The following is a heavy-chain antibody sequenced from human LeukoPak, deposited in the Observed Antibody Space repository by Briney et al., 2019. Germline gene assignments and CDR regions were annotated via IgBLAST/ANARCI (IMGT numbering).Heavy chain of an antibody. Sequence: PGGSLRLSCAASGFTLSSYVMTWVRQAPGKGLEWVSVISGSAGSTNYADSVKGRFTISRDNIKNTLDLQMSSLRAEDTAVYYCARDTSGWYGAFEYWGQGTLVTVSS. CDR3: ARDTSGWYGAFEY. J-gene: IGHJ4*02. CDR2: ISGSAGST. D-gene: IGHD6-19*01. V-gene: IGHV3-23*01. CDR1: GFTLSSYV.